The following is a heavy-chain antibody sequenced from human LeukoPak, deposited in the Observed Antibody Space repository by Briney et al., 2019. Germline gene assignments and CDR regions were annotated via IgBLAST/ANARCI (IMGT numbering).Heavy chain of an antibody. CDR1: GGSISSGGYY. CDR2: IYHSGST. Sequence: SQTLSLTCTVSGGSISSGGYYWSWIRQPPGKGLEWLGYIYHSGSTYYNPSLKSRVTISVDRSKNQFSLKLSSVTAADTAVYYCARVPTVVTPGRPNYFDYWGQGTLVTVSS. CDR3: ARVPTVVTPGRPNYFDY. J-gene: IGHJ4*02. V-gene: IGHV4-30-2*01. D-gene: IGHD4-23*01.